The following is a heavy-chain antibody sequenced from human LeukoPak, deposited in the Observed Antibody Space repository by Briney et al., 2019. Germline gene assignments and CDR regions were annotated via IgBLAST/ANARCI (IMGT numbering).Heavy chain of an antibody. Sequence: GGSLRLSCAVSGLRVSDAWMAWVRQAPGKGLEWVGRIKSDDAGGTTDYAAPVKGRFSISRDDSKNTLYLQMNSLETEDTAVYYCITPSDWGQGTLVTVSP. V-gene: IGHV3-15*01. CDR2: IKSDDAGGTT. D-gene: IGHD3-10*01. CDR3: ITPSD. J-gene: IGHJ4*02. CDR1: GLRVSDAW.